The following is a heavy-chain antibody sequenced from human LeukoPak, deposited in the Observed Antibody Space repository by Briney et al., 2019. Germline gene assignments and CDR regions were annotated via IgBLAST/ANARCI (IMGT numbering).Heavy chain of an antibody. Sequence: GGSLRLSCAASGFSFSSFAMTWVRQAPGKGLEWVSSITAGHYPTYNTDSVKGRFTISGDNSKNTLYLQMNSLRADDTAVYYCTKDPNGDYVGAFDPWGQGTLVTVSS. D-gene: IGHD4-17*01. V-gene: IGHV3-23*01. CDR3: TKDPNGDYVGAFDP. J-gene: IGHJ5*02. CDR1: GFSFSSFA. CDR2: ITAGHYPT.